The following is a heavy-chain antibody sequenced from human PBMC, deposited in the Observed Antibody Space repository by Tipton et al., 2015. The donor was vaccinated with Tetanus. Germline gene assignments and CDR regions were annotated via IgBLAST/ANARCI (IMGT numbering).Heavy chain of an antibody. D-gene: IGHD5-18*01. Sequence: TLSLTCTVSGDSLSNGDYYWSWIRQPPGKGLESIGYIYYSGSTYYNPSLKSRVTISVDTPKNQFSLKLTSLTVADTAVYYCARGGSYSYGPRGFDLWGRGTLVTVSS. CDR2: IYYSGST. CDR3: ARGGSYSYGPRGFDL. V-gene: IGHV4-30-4*01. J-gene: IGHJ2*01. CDR1: GDSLSNGDYY.